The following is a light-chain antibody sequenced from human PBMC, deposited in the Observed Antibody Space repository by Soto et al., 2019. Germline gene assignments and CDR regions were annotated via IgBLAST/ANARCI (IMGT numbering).Light chain of an antibody. J-gene: IGLJ2*01. Sequence: QSALTQPASVSGSPGQSITISCTGTSSDIGGYNYVSWYQQHPGKAPKLMIYEVINRPSEISNRFSGSKSGNTASLTISGLQAEDEADYYCSSYTSSSTPVFGGGTKLTVL. V-gene: IGLV2-14*03. CDR2: EVI. CDR1: SSDIGGYNY. CDR3: SSYTSSSTPV.